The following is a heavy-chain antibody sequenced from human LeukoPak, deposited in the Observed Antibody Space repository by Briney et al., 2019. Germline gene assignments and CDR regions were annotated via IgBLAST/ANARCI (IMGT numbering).Heavy chain of an antibody. CDR1: GGSISSYY. Sequence: ASETLSLTCTVSGGSISSYYWSWIRQPPGKGLEWIGYIYYSGSTNYNPSLKSRVTISVDTSKNQFSLKLSSVTAADTAVYYCARVHGSYYRRPYYYMDVWGEGTTVTVSS. CDR2: IYYSGST. V-gene: IGHV4-59*12. J-gene: IGHJ6*03. D-gene: IGHD1-26*01. CDR3: ARVHGSYYRRPYYYMDV.